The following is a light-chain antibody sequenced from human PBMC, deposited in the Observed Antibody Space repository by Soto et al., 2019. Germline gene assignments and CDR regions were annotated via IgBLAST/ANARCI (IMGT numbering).Light chain of an antibody. CDR2: GTY. V-gene: IGKV3-20*01. J-gene: IGKJ5*01. CDR1: PRFTNC. CDR3: QQYGSSPPIT. Sequence: VVLTQTPSTLSLSPGERATLSCSASPRFTNCLSWYQQIPGPAPRLLIYGTYSRATGIPERFSGSGSGTDFTLTISRLETEDFAVYYCQQYGSSPPITFGQGTRLEIK.